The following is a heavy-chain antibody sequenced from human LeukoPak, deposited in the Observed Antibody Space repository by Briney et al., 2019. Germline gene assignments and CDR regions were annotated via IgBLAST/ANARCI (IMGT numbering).Heavy chain of an antibody. D-gene: IGHD6-6*01. J-gene: IGHJ4*02. CDR1: GGSISSYY. CDR3: AREAGDSSSHLDY. CDR2: IYYSGST. Sequence: PSETLSLTCTVSGGSISSYYWSWIRQPPGKGLEWIGYIYYSGSTNYNPSLKSRVTISVDTSKNQFSLKLSSVTAADTAVYYCAREAGDSSSHLDYWGREPWSPSPQ. V-gene: IGHV4-59*01.